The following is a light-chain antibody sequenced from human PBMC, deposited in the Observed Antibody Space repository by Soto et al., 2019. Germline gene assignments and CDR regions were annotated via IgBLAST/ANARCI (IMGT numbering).Light chain of an antibody. CDR2: DVS. J-gene: IGLJ2*01. CDR3: SSYTSTSTPVV. Sequence: QSVLTQPASVSGSPGQSITISCTGTSSDVGGYNYVSWYQHHQGKAPKLMIYDVSNRPSGVSNRFYGSKSGNTASLTVSGLQAEDEADYYCSSYTSTSTPVVFGGGTKLTVL. V-gene: IGLV2-14*03. CDR1: SSDVGGYNY.